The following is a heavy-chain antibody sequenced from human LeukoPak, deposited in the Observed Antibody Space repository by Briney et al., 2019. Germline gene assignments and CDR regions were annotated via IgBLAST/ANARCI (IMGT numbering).Heavy chain of an antibody. CDR2: INPNSGGT. CDR1: GYTFTGYY. CDR3: ARAEAIDY. D-gene: IGHD5-12*01. V-gene: IGHV1-2*02. Sequence: ASVKVSCKASGYTFTGYYMHWVRQAPGQGLEWMGWINPNSGGTKYAQKFQGRVTMTRDTSISTAYMELSSLRSEDTAVYCCARAEAIDYWGQGTLVTVSS. J-gene: IGHJ4*02.